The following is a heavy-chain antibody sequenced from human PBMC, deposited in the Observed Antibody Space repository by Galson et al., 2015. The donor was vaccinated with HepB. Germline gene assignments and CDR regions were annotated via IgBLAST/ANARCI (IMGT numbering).Heavy chain of an antibody. D-gene: IGHD3-10*01. CDR2: ISSSSSYI. V-gene: IGHV3-21*01. CDR1: GFTFSGYS. J-gene: IGHJ4*02. CDR3: ARRDYYGSGSSPGGIDY. Sequence: SLRLSCAASGFTFSGYSMNWVRQAPGKGLEWVSSISSSSSYIYYADSVKGRFTISRDNAKNSLYLQMNSLRAEDTAVYYCARRDYYGSGSSPGGIDYWGQGTLVTVSS.